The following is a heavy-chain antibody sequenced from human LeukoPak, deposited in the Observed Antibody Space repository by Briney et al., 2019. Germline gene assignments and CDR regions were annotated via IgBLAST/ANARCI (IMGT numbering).Heavy chain of an antibody. V-gene: IGHV3-21*01. D-gene: IGHD3-3*01. Sequence: GGSLRLSCVASEFTFNSFNMNWVRQAPGKGLEWVAFIGFRGSNIQYAESVKGRFTISRDNAKNSLYLQVNSLRVEDTAVYFCMRQNRAYFFGHWGQGTLVTVSS. CDR2: IGFRGSNI. J-gene: IGHJ1*01. CDR3: MRQNRAYFFGH. CDR1: EFTFNSFN.